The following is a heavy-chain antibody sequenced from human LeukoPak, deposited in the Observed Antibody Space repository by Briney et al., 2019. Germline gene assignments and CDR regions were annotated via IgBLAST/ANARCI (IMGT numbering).Heavy chain of an antibody. Sequence: GGSLRLSCAASGFTFSGSAMHWVRQASGKGLEWVGRIRSKANSYATAYAASVKGRFTISRDDSKNTAYLQMNSLKTEDTAVYYCTRHYYGSGSYYMIDYWGQGTLVTVSS. J-gene: IGHJ4*02. V-gene: IGHV3-73*01. D-gene: IGHD3-10*01. CDR2: IRSKANSYAT. CDR1: GFTFSGSA. CDR3: TRHYYGSGSYYMIDY.